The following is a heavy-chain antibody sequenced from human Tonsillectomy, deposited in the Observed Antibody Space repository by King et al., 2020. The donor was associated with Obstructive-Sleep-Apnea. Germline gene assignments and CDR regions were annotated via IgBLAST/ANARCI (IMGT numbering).Heavy chain of an antibody. J-gene: IGHJ3*02. Sequence: VQLVESGGGLVQPGRSLRLSCAASGFTFDDYAMHWVRQAPGKGLEWVSGISWTSGSIGYADSVKGRFTISRDNAKNSLYLQMNSLRAEDTALYYCAKDIPYKLWPSGAFDIWGQGTMVTVSS. D-gene: IGHD5-18*01. CDR2: ISWTSGSI. CDR3: AKDIPYKLWPSGAFDI. CDR1: GFTFDDYA. V-gene: IGHV3-9*01.